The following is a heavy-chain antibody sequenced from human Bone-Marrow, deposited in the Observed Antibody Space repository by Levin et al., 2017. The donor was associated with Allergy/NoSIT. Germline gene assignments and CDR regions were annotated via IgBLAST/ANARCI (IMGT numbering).Heavy chain of an antibody. V-gene: IGHV1-18*01. Sequence: GASVKVSCKASGYTFTSYGISWVRQAPGQGLEWMGWISAYNGNTNYAQKLQGRVTMTTDTSTSTAYMELRSLRSDDTAVYYCARPREASLGEPLDFDPWGQGTLVTVSS. D-gene: IGHD3-16*01. CDR1: GYTFTSYG. J-gene: IGHJ5*02. CDR2: ISAYNGNT. CDR3: ARPREASLGEPLDFDP.